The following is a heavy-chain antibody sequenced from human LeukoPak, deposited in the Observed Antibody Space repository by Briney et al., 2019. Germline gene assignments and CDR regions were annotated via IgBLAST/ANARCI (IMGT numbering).Heavy chain of an antibody. CDR2: ISSDGSNK. V-gene: IGHV3-30*04. CDR3: ARDLPTVVIFGAFDS. J-gene: IGHJ4*02. CDR1: GFTLSSYV. Sequence: GGSLRLSCAASGFTLSSYVMHWARQAPGKGLECVAVISSDGSNKYYADSVKGRFTVSRDSSKNTLYLQMNSLRPEDTAVYYCARDLPTVVIFGAFDSWGQGTLVTVSP. D-gene: IGHD3-3*01.